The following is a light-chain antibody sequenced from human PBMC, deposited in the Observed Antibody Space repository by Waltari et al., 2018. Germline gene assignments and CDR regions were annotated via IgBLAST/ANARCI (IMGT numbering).Light chain of an antibody. J-gene: IGKJ5*01. V-gene: IGKV3-15*01. CDR3: QQYDSWPRT. CDR1: HSVGTS. Sequence: EVVMTQSPATLSLSPGAGATLSCRASHSVGTSLAWYQQKPGRAPTFLIYGATTRATGVPARFSGSGSGTEFTLTISSLRSEDFAIYYCQQYDSWPRTFGQGTRLEIK. CDR2: GAT.